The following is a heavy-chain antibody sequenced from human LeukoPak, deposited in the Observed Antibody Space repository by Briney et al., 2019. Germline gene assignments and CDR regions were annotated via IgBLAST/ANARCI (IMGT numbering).Heavy chain of an antibody. CDR1: GYSFRSHS. CDR3: AKGSCSSHICYYFYYMDV. D-gene: IGHD2-2*01. V-gene: IGHV3-21*04. CDR2: ISSISHYI. Sequence: PGGSLRLSCAGSGYSFRSHSMNWVRQAPGKGLEWVSSISSISHYIYYADSVKGRFTISRDNARNSLYLQMNSLRAEDTAKYYCAKGSCSSHICYYFYYMDVWGKGTTVTVSS. J-gene: IGHJ6*03.